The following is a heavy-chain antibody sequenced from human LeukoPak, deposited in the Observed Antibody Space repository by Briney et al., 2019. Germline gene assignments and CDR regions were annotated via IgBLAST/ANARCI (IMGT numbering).Heavy chain of an antibody. CDR2: ISGSGSTT. Sequence: GGSLRLSCAASGFTFSNFGMSWVRQAPGKGLEWVSSISGSGSTTYYADSVKGRFTISRDNSKNTLYLQMNSLRAEDGAVYYCAKEEGYIYXLLDYWGQGILVTVSS. CDR1: GFTFSNFG. CDR3: AKEEGYIYXLLDY. D-gene: IGHD5-18*01. V-gene: IGHV3-23*01. J-gene: IGHJ4*02.